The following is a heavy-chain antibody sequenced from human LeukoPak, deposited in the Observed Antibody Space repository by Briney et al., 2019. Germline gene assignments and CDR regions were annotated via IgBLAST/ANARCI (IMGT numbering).Heavy chain of an antibody. CDR2: NNCDGSTT. CDR3: ARTYDHDSSGYYGDYYFDY. D-gene: IGHD3-22*01. Sequence: PGGSLRLSCSASGFTFRSTWMHWVRQAPGKGLGLVSRNNCDGSTTSDADSVKGRFTISRDHAENTLYLQMNSLRAEDTAVYYCARTYDHDSSGYYGDYYFDYWGQGTLVTVSS. V-gene: IGHV3-74*01. CDR1: GFTFRSTW. J-gene: IGHJ4*02.